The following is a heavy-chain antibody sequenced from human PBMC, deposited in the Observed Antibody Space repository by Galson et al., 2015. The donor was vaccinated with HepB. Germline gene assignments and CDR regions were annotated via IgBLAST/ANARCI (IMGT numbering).Heavy chain of an antibody. CDR2: TYYRSKWYN. J-gene: IGHJ6*02. CDR1: GDSVSSKSSG. V-gene: IGHV6-1*01. Sequence: CAISGDSVSSKSSGWSWIRQSPSRGLEWLGRTYYRSKWYNDYVVSVKSRITINPDTSKNQFSLQLNSVTPDDTAVYYCARDRGSSSYGFDVWGQGTTVTVSS. CDR3: ARDRGSSSYGFDV. D-gene: IGHD6-6*01.